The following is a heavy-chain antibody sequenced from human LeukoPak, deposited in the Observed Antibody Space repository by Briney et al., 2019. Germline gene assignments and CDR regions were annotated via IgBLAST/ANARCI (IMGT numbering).Heavy chain of an antibody. Sequence: GGSLRLSCAASGFTFSSHWMSWVRQAPGKGLEWAASIKPDGSEKYYVDSVKGRFTISRDSAKNSLYLQMNTLRAEDTAVYYCARDRGSSGWYEFDYWGQGTLVTVSS. J-gene: IGHJ4*02. CDR2: IKPDGSEK. D-gene: IGHD6-19*01. CDR1: GFTFSSHW. V-gene: IGHV3-7*01. CDR3: ARDRGSSGWYEFDY.